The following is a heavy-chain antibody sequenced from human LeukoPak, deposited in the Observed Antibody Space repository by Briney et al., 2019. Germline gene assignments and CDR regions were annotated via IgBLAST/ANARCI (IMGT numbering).Heavy chain of an antibody. CDR2: IKSRTDGGTA. CDR1: GFTFSNVW. CDR3: AREWDSGSYYLGYFDY. Sequence: AGGSLRLSCAASGFTFSNVWMNWVRQAPGKGLEWVGRIKSRTDGGTADYAAPVKGRFTISRDDSKNSLYLQMNSLKCEDTAVYYCAREWDSGSYYLGYFDYWGQGTLVTVSS. D-gene: IGHD1-26*01. J-gene: IGHJ4*02. V-gene: IGHV3-15*01.